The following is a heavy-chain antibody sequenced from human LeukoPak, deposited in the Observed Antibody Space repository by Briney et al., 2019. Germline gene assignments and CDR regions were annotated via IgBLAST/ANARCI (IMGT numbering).Heavy chain of an antibody. CDR2: FEPEDGET. V-gene: IGHV1-24*01. CDR3: ATGIAVTGQGPLVGMDV. J-gene: IGHJ6*02. CDR1: GGTFSSYA. D-gene: IGHD6-13*01. Sequence: ASVKVSCKASGGTFSSYAISWVRQAPGKGLEWMGGFEPEDGETIYAQKFQGRVTMTEDTSTDTAYMEVSSLRSEDTAVYYCATGIAVTGQGPLVGMDVWGQGTTVTVSS.